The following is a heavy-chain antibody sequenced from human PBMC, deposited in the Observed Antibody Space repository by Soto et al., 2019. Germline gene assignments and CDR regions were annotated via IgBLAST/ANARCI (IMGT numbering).Heavy chain of an antibody. CDR1: GFTFSSYS. Sequence: GGSLRLSCAASGFTFSSYSMNWVRQAPGKGLEWVSYISSSSSTIYYADSVKGRFTISRDNAKNSLYLQMNSLRDKDTAVYYCARGIGSDVYYYYGMDVWGQGTTVTVSS. D-gene: IGHD2-15*01. V-gene: IGHV3-48*02. CDR3: ARGIGSDVYYYYGMDV. J-gene: IGHJ6*02. CDR2: ISSSSSTI.